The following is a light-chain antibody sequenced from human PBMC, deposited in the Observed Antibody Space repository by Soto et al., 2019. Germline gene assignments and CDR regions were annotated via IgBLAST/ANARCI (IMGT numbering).Light chain of an antibody. CDR3: QQRSNWIT. J-gene: IGKJ5*01. CDR2: DAS. V-gene: IGKV3-11*01. Sequence: ERVMTQCPATLCVSTGVEAALPCRASQSVSSKLAWYQQKPGQAPRLLIYDASNRATGIPARFSGSGSGTDFTLTISSLEPEDFAVYYCQQRSNWITFGQGTRLEIK. CDR1: QSVSSK.